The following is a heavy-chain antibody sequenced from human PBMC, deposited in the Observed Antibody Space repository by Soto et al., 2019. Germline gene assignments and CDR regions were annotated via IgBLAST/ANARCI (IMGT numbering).Heavy chain of an antibody. CDR3: AYANSVLGVIIPTGWYFEY. CDR1: GGTFSSYA. Sequence: QVQLVQSGAEVKKPGSSVKVSCKAYGGTFSSYAISWVRQSPGQGLAWMGGIIPIFCTANYAQKFQGRVSITGVESTSPAYMERDSLGSEDTAQYYCAYANSVLGVIIPTGWYFEYSGQVALCSVSA. V-gene: IGHV1-69*01. J-gene: IGHJ4*02. D-gene: IGHD3-10*01. CDR2: IIPIFCTA.